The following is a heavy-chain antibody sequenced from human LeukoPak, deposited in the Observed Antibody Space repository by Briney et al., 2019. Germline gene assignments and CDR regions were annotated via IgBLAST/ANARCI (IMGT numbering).Heavy chain of an antibody. CDR1: GGTFSSYA. J-gene: IGHJ6*02. D-gene: IGHD6-13*01. CDR2: IIPILGIA. Sequence: ASVKVSCKASGGTFSSYAISWVRQAPGQGLEWMGRIIPILGIANYAQKFRGRVTITADKSTSTAYMELSSLRSEDTAVYYCARRIAAAGTEYYYGMDVWGQGTTVTVSS. V-gene: IGHV1-69*04. CDR3: ARRIAAAGTEYYYGMDV.